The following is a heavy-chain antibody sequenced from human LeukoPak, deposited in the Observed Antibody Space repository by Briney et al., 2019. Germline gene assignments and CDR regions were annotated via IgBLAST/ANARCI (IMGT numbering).Heavy chain of an antibody. CDR3: ARDKKSGESSEIDY. D-gene: IGHD3-10*01. Sequence: GGSLRLSCAASGFNFSNYWVHWVRQAPGKGLVWVSRINRDGSTTKYADSVNGRFTVSRDNAKNTLNLQMNSLRAEDTAVYYCARDKKSGESSEIDYWGQGTLVTVSS. V-gene: IGHV3-74*03. CDR1: GFNFSNYW. CDR2: INRDGSTT. J-gene: IGHJ4*02.